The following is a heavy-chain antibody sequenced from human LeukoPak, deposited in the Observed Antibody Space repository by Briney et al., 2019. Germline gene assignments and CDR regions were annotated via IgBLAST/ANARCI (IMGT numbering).Heavy chain of an antibody. V-gene: IGHV5-51*01. J-gene: IGHJ4*02. CDR1: GYSFTSYW. CDR3: ARLGDFWSGSYYFDY. Sequence: GESLKISCKGSGYSFTSYWIGWVRQMPGKGLEWMGIIYPGDSDTRYSPSFQGQVTISADKSISTAYLQWSSLKASDTAMYYCARLGDFWSGSYYFDYWGRGTLVTVSS. D-gene: IGHD3-3*01. CDR2: IYPGDSDT.